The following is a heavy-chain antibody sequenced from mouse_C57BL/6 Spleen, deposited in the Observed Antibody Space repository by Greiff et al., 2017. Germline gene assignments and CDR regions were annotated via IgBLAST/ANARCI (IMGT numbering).Heavy chain of an antibody. J-gene: IGHJ3*01. CDR2: IRNKANGYTT. CDR1: GFTFTDYY. D-gene: IGHD2-4*01. CDR3: ARYNDDDGEAWFAY. V-gene: IGHV7-3*01. Sequence: EVKLVESGGGLVQPGGSLSLSCAASGFTFTDYYMSWVRQPPGKALEWLGVIRNKANGYTTEYSASVKGRFTISRDNSQSILYLQMNTLRAEDSATYYCARYNDDDGEAWFAYWGQGTLVTVSA.